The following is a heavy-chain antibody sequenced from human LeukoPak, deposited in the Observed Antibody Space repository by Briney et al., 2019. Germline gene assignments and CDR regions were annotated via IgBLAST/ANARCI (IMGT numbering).Heavy chain of an antibody. V-gene: IGHV3-48*04. CDR3: AREYFTLDY. Sequence: GGSLRLSCAASGFTFSSYSMNWVRQAPGKGLEWVSYISSSSSTIYYADSVKGRFTISRDNAKNPLYLQMNSLRAEDTAVYYCAREYFTLDYWGQGTLVTVSS. D-gene: IGHD2/OR15-2a*01. CDR2: ISSSSSTI. J-gene: IGHJ4*02. CDR1: GFTFSSYS.